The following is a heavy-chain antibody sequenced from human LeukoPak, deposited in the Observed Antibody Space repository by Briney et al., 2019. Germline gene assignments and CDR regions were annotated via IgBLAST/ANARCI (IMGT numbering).Heavy chain of an antibody. CDR3: AREDWNYSGFDI. Sequence: SVKVSCKASGGTFSSYAISWVRQAPGQGLEWMGGIIPIFGTANYAQKFQGRVTITADESTSTAYMELSSLRSEDTAVYYCAREDWNYSGFDIWGQGSMVTVSS. D-gene: IGHD1-7*01. V-gene: IGHV1-69*01. CDR2: IIPIFGTA. J-gene: IGHJ3*02. CDR1: GGTFSSYA.